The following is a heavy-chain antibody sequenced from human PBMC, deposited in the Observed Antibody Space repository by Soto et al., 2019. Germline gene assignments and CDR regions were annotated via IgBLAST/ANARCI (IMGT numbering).Heavy chain of an antibody. CDR2: INPNGGIT. J-gene: IGHJ6*02. V-gene: IGHV1-46*04. CDR3: ARRTDGSGSAE. D-gene: IGHD3-10*01. Sequence: GASVKGSCKASGYTFTSYYMHWVRQAPGQGLEWMGIINPNGGITSYAQKLQGRVTLDRDKSPFTVHMELGSLGSEDAAVYDCARRTDGSGSAEWGQGTTVTVSS. CDR1: GYTFTSYY.